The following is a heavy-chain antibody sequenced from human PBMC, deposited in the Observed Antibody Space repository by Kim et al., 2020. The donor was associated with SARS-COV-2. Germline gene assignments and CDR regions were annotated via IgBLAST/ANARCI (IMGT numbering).Heavy chain of an antibody. CDR3: ASSPVDCGGGSCHRYRFDY. V-gene: IGHV4-59*13. CDR1: GGSINSYY. CDR2: ISDSGST. J-gene: IGHJ4*02. Sequence: SETLSLTCTVSGGSINSYYWTWIRQPPGKGLEWIGYISDSGSTNYSPSLKSRVTISVDTSKNQFSLNLISVTTADTAVYYCASSPVDCGGGSCHRYRFDYWGQGALVTVSS. D-gene: IGHD2-15*01.